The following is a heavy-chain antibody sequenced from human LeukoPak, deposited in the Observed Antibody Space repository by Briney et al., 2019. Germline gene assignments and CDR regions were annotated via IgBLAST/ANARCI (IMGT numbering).Heavy chain of an antibody. V-gene: IGHV4-34*01. D-gene: IGHD5-24*01. CDR3: ARGATISQTGYLDF. CDR1: GGSFSRYY. J-gene: IGHJ4*03. CDR2: IDHRGDT. Sequence: SETLSLTCAVYGGSFSRYYWSWIRQSPGKGLEWIADIDHRGDTNYNPSVKSRVTISVDTSKNQFSLKVRSLSAADAAVYYCARGATISQTGYLDFWGQGTPVTVSS.